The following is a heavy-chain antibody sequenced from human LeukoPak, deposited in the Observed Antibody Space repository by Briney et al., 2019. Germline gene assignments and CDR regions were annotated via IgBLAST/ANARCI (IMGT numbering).Heavy chain of an antibody. D-gene: IGHD3-10*02. CDR3: AELGITMIGGV. CDR1: EFTFSTYG. V-gene: IGHV3-23*01. CDR2: ISGSGGST. Sequence: GGSLRLSCAASEFTFSTYGMSWVRQAPGKGLEWVSAISGSGGSTYYADSVKGRFTISRDNAKNSLYLQMNSLRAEDTAVYYCAELGITMIGGVWGKGTTVTISS. J-gene: IGHJ6*04.